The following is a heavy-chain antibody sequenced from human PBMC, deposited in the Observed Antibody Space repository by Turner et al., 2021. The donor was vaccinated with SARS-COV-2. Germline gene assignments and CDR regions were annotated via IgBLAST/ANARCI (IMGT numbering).Heavy chain of an antibody. J-gene: IGHJ6*02. Sequence: QVQLQESGPGLVKASETLSLTCSVSGGSIRTYYWSWIRQPAGGGLEWIGRIYTTGNANYSPSLKSRVTMSLDASKNQFSLRLTSVTAADTAVYYCARELASFDYYYGMDVWGQGTTVTVSS. V-gene: IGHV4-4*07. CDR3: ARELASFDYYYGMDV. CDR2: IYTTGNA. CDR1: GGSIRTYY.